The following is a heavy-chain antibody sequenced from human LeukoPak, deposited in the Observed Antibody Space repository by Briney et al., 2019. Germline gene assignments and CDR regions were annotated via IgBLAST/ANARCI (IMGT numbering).Heavy chain of an antibody. Sequence: PSETLSLTCNVSGGSISGYYWSWIRQPPGKGLEWIGYIYYSGSTNYNPSLKSRITMSVDTSKNQFSLKLSSVTAADTAVYYCARGDVLRNFDWFGSLDPWGQGTLVTVSS. CDR1: GGSISGYY. CDR2: IYYSGST. D-gene: IGHD3-9*01. V-gene: IGHV4-59*01. J-gene: IGHJ5*02. CDR3: ARGDVLRNFDWFGSLDP.